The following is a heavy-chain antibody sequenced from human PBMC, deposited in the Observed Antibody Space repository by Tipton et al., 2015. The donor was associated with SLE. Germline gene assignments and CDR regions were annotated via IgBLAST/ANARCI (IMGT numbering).Heavy chain of an antibody. D-gene: IGHD3-3*01. Sequence: GLVKPSETLSLTCTVSGGSISSYYCSWIRQTPGKGLEWIGYIHYGGRTYYSPSLKSRVTISGDTSKNQFSLKLSSVTAADTAVYYCVGQTIFGSLRALDYWGLGTLVTVSS. CDR1: GGSISSYY. CDR3: VGQTIFGSLRALDY. J-gene: IGHJ4*02. CDR2: IHYGGRT. V-gene: IGHV4-59*03.